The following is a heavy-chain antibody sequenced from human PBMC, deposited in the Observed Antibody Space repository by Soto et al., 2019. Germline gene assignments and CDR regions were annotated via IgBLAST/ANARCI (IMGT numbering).Heavy chain of an antibody. V-gene: IGHV3-21*01. CDR1: GFTFSSYS. CDR2: ISGSSSNM. CDR3: AKDPNYDFWSGYSGSGWFDP. Sequence: GGSLRLSCAASGFTFSSYSMNWVRQTPGKGLEWVSSISGSSSNMYYADSVKGRFTISRDNAKNSLCLQMNSLRAEDTAVYYCAKDPNYDFWSGYSGSGWFDPWGQGTLVTVSS. J-gene: IGHJ5*02. D-gene: IGHD3-3*01.